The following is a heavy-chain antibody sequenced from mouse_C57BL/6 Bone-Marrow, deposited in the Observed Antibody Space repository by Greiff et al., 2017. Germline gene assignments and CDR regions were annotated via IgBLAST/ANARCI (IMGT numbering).Heavy chain of an antibody. Sequence: VQGVESVAELARPGASVKLSCKASGYTFTSYGISWVKQRTGQGLEWIGEIYPRSGNTYYNEKFKGKATLTADKSSSTAYMELRSLTSEDSAVYFCARRGDYDYDGAMDYWGQGTSVTVSS. D-gene: IGHD2-4*01. CDR3: ARRGDYDYDGAMDY. CDR1: GYTFTSYG. V-gene: IGHV1-81*01. CDR2: IYPRSGNT. J-gene: IGHJ4*01.